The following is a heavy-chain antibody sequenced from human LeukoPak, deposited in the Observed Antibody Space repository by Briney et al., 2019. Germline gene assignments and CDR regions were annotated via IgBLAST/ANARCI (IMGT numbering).Heavy chain of an antibody. CDR1: GFNFDDYG. CDR2: LTWNAGST. D-gene: IGHD3-16*02. CDR3: AKEPYDYVWGSYRYTYFDY. V-gene: IGHV3-20*04. Sequence: GGSLRLSCAASGFNFDDYGMSWVRQAPGKGLEWVSALTWNAGSTGYADSVKGRFIISRDNAKNSLYLQMNSLRAEDTAVYYCAKEPYDYVWGSYRYTYFDYWGQGTLVTVSS. J-gene: IGHJ4*02.